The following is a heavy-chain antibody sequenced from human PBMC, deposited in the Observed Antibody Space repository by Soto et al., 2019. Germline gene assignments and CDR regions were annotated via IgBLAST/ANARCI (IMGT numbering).Heavy chain of an antibody. D-gene: IGHD4-4*01. J-gene: IGHJ4*02. CDR2: INPSGGST. V-gene: IGHV1-46*01. CDR1: WKTFSTLY. Sequence: GASVKGSWKASWKTFSTLYMHWGRQAPGQGYEWMGIINPSGGSTTYAQKFQGRVTMTRDTSTTTVYMELSSLKSEDTAVYYCARYDYNGYYFDYWGQGTLVTVSS. CDR3: ARYDYNGYYFDY.